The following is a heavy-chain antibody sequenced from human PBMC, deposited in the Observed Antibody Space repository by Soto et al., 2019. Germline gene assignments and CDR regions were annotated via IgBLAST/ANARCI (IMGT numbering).Heavy chain of an antibody. CDR1: GGSISSYY. V-gene: IGHV4-59*01. D-gene: IGHD2-2*01. CDR2: VYNSAST. Sequence: QVQLQESGPGLVKPSETLSLTCNVSGGSISSYYWSWIRQPPGKGLEYIGHVYNSASTIHSPSLKSRATISVDTSKNQFSLKLTSVTAADTAVYYCAGGSSLCWECFHHWGQGILITVSS. J-gene: IGHJ1*01. CDR3: AGGSSLCWECFHH.